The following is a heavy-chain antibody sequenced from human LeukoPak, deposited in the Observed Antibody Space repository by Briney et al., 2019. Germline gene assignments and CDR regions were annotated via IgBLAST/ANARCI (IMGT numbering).Heavy chain of an antibody. Sequence: KAGGSLRLSCAASAFTFSSYSMNWIRQAPGKGLEWVSSLSSSSSYIYYADSVKGRFTISRDNAKNSLYLQMNSPRAEDTAVYYCARVTMVRGVPDAFDIWGQGTMVTVSS. D-gene: IGHD3-10*01. CDR3: ARVTMVRGVPDAFDI. CDR2: LSSSSSYI. J-gene: IGHJ3*02. V-gene: IGHV3-21*01. CDR1: AFTFSSYS.